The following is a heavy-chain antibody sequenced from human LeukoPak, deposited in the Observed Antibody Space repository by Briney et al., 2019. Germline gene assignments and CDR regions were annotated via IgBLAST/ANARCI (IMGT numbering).Heavy chain of an antibody. Sequence: SETLSLTCAVYGGSFSGYYWSWIRQPPGKGREWVGEINHRGSTNYNPSLKSRATISVDTSKNQFSLKLSSVTAADTAVYYCARAGLGSMAAILLGPWGQGTLVTVSS. CDR3: ARAGLGSMAAILLGP. CDR1: GGSFSGYY. D-gene: IGHD3/OR15-3a*01. V-gene: IGHV4-34*01. J-gene: IGHJ5*02. CDR2: INHRGST.